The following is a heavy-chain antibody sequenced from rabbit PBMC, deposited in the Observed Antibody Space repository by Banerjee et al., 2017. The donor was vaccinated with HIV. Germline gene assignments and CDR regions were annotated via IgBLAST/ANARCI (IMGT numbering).Heavy chain of an antibody. CDR1: GFSFSSSYY. D-gene: IGHD6-1*01. CDR3: ARAYDGYNWASNL. CDR2: IYAGSGNA. J-gene: IGHJ4*01. V-gene: IGHV1S45*01. Sequence: QEQLEESGGDLVKPGASLTLTCTASGFSFSSSYYMCWVRQASGKGLEWIGCIYAGSGNAYHASWAKGRFTISKASSTTVTLQMTSLTDADTATYFCARAYDGYNWASNLWGPGTLVTVS.